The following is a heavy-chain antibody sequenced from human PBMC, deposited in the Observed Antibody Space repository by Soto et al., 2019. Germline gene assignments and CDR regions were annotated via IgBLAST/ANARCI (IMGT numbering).Heavy chain of an antibody. CDR1: GGTFSSYA. CDR2: MNRNSGST. Sequence: ASVKVSCKASGGTFSSYAISWVRQATGQGLEWMGWMNRNSGSTDYAQKFQGWVTMTRDTSISTAYMELSRLRSDDTAVYYCARVYCSGGSCYGIDYWGQGTLVTAPQ. CDR3: ARVYCSGGSCYGIDY. V-gene: IGHV1-2*04. D-gene: IGHD2-15*01. J-gene: IGHJ4*02.